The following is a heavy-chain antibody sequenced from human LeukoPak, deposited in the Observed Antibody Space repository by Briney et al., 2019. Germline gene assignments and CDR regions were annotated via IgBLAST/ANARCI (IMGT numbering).Heavy chain of an antibody. V-gene: IGHV3-48*04. Sequence: GGSLRLSCAASGFTFSSYAMNWVRQAPGKGLEWVSYISSSSSTIYYADSVKGRFTISRDNAKNSLYLQMNSLRAEDTALYYCAKKVVVGATSPYSDFQDWGQGTLVTVSS. CDR2: ISSSSSTI. CDR1: GFTFSSYA. J-gene: IGHJ1*01. D-gene: IGHD1-26*01. CDR3: AKKVVVGATSPYSDFQD.